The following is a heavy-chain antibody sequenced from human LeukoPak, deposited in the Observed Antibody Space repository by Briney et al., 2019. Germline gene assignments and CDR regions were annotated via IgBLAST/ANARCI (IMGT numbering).Heavy chain of an antibody. Sequence: SVTLSLTCAVSGGSISSYYWSWIRQPPGKGLEWIGYTYYSGSTNYNPSLKSRVTISVDTSKNQFSLKLSSVTAADTAVYYCARGYASGYSSSWYGMDVWGQGTTVTVSS. CDR3: ARGYASGYSSSWYGMDV. CDR1: GGSISSYY. J-gene: IGHJ6*02. CDR2: TYYSGST. D-gene: IGHD6-13*01. V-gene: IGHV4-59*01.